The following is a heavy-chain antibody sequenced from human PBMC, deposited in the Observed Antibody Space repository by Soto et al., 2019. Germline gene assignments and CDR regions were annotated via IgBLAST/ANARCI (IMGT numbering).Heavy chain of an antibody. Sequence: ASVKVSCKPSGYTFTNYGITWVRQAPGQGLEWMGWISSYYGNTNYAQKLQGRVTMTTDTSTSTAYMELRSLRSDDTAVYYCARAREDYDTSGYYYYFDYWGQGTLVTVLL. CDR1: GYTFTNYG. CDR2: ISSYYGNT. V-gene: IGHV1-18*01. CDR3: ARAREDYDTSGYYYYFDY. D-gene: IGHD3-22*01. J-gene: IGHJ4*02.